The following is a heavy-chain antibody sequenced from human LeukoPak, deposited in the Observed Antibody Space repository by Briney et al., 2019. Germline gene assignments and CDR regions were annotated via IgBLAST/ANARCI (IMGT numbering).Heavy chain of an antibody. CDR1: GFTFSSYW. J-gene: IGHJ3*02. CDR3: AILDTTVTPSSAFDI. Sequence: GGSLRLSCVASGFTFSSYWMSWVRQAPGKGLEWVANIKEDGSEKYYVDSVKGRFTISRDNAKNTLYLQMTSLRAEDTAVFYCAILDTTVTPSSAFDIWGQGTMVTVSS. V-gene: IGHV3-7*01. CDR2: IKEDGSEK. D-gene: IGHD4-17*01.